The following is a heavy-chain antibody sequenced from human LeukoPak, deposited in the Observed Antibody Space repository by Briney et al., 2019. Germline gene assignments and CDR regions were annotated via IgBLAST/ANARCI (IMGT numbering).Heavy chain of an antibody. CDR2: IYSGGST. CDR1: GFTVSSNY. Sequence: PGGSLRLSCAASGFTVSSNYMSWVRQAPGKGLEWVSVIYSGGSTYYAGSVKGRFTISRDNSKNTLYLQMNSLRAEDTAVYYCARGKGYYDSRLDYWGQGTLVTVSS. CDR3: ARGKGYYDSRLDY. J-gene: IGHJ4*02. D-gene: IGHD3-22*01. V-gene: IGHV3-66*01.